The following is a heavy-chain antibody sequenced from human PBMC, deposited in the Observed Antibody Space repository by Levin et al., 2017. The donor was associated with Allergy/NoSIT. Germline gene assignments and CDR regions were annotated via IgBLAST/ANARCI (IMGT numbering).Heavy chain of an antibody. CDR1: GFTVSSNY. V-gene: IGHV3-66*01. CDR2: IYSGGST. D-gene: IGHD3-22*01. CDR3: ARSPLYYYDSSGYYQISYDYYGMDG. J-gene: IGHJ6*02. Sequence: GGSLRLSCAASGFTVSSNYMSWVRQAPGKGLEWVSVIYSGGSTYYADSVKGRFTISRDNSKNTLYLQMNSLRAEDTAVYYCARSPLYYYDSSGYYQISYDYYGMDGWGQGTTVTVSS.